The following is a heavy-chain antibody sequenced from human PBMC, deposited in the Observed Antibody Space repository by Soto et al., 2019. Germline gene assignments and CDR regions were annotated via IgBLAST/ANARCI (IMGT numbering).Heavy chain of an antibody. J-gene: IGHJ5*02. CDR2: IIPILGIA. CDR3: ARVYGSGSYYKTVDWFDP. CDR1: GGTFSSYT. V-gene: IGHV1-69*02. Sequence: SVKVSCKASGGTFSSYTISWVRQAPGQGLEWMGRIIPILGIANYAQKFQGRVTITADKSTSTAYMELSSLRSEDTAVYYCARVYGSGSYYKTVDWFDPWGQGTLVTVSS. D-gene: IGHD3-10*01.